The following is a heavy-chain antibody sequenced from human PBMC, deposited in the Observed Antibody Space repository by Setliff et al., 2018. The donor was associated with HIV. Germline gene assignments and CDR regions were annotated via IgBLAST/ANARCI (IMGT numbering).Heavy chain of an antibody. J-gene: IGHJ3*02. CDR3: ARDPYYDSSGYYSSAFDI. CDR1: GGSFSGYY. Sequence: SETLSLTCAVYGGSFSGYYWSWIRQPPGKGLEWIGEINHSGSTNYNPSLKSRVTISVDTSKNQFSLKLSPVTAADTAVYYCARDPYYDSSGYYSSAFDIWGQGTMVTVSS. CDR2: INHSGST. D-gene: IGHD3-22*01. V-gene: IGHV4-34*01.